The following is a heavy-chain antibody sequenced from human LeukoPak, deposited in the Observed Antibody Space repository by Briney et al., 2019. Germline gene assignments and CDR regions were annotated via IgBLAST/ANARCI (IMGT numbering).Heavy chain of an antibody. CDR2: IDWDDDK. Sequence: SGPALVKPTQTLTLTCTFSGFSLSTSGMCVTWVRQPPGKALEWLALIDWDDDKYYSTSLKTRLTISKDTSKNQVVLTMTNMDPVDTATYYCARSSYYDSRGRAHNWFDPWGQGTLVTVSS. CDR3: ARSSYYDSRGRAHNWFDP. V-gene: IGHV2-70*20. CDR1: GFSLSTSGMC. J-gene: IGHJ5*02. D-gene: IGHD3-22*01.